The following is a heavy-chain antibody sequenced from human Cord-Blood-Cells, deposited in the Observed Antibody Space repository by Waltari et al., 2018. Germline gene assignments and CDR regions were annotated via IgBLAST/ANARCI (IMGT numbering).Heavy chain of an antibody. Sequence: QVQLVQSGAEVKKPGASVKVPCKVSGHTLTELSMHRARQAPGKGLEWMGGFDPEDGETNYAQKFQGRVTMTEDTSTDTAYMELSSLRSEDTAVYYCATVLAVRGDDAFDIWGQGTMVTVSS. CDR3: ATVLAVRGDDAFDI. V-gene: IGHV1-24*01. D-gene: IGHD3-10*01. CDR1: GHTLTELS. J-gene: IGHJ3*02. CDR2: FDPEDGET.